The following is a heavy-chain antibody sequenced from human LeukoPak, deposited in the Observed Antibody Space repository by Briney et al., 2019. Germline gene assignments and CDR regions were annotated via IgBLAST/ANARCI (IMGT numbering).Heavy chain of an antibody. CDR1: GFTFSSYS. D-gene: IGHD4-23*01. CDR3: ARDPFDYGGNSGAFDI. J-gene: IGHJ3*02. V-gene: IGHV3-21*01. Sequence: GGSLRLSCAASGFTFSSYSMNWVRQAPGKGLEWVSSISSSSSYIYYADSVKGRFTISRDNAKNSLYLQMNSLRAEDTAVYYCARDPFDYGGNSGAFDIWGQGTMVTVSS. CDR2: ISSSSSYI.